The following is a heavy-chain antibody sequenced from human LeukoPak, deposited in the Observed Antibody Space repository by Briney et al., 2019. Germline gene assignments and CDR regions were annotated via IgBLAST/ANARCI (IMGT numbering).Heavy chain of an antibody. V-gene: IGHV4-59*01. CDR1: GGSFTAYY. CDR2: IYYSGST. Sequence: SETLSLTCAVYGGSFTAYYWSWIRQPPGKGLEWIGYIYYSGSTNYNPSLKSRVTISVDTSKNQFSLKLSSVTAADTAVYYCARAYSTAGLIDYWGQGTLVTVSS. J-gene: IGHJ4*02. CDR3: ARAYSTAGLIDY. D-gene: IGHD6-13*01.